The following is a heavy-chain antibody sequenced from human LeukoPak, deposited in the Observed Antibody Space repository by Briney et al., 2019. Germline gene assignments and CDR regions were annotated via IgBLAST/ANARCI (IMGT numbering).Heavy chain of an antibody. D-gene: IGHD3-10*01. CDR3: ASQKFGELSYYGGY. J-gene: IGHJ4*02. V-gene: IGHV3-66*04. Sequence: GGSLRLSCAASGFTVSSNYMSWVRQAPGKVLEWVSVIYSGGSTYYADSVRGRFTISRDNSKNTLYLQMNSLRAEDTAVYYCASQKFGELSYYGGYWGQGTLVTVSS. CDR1: GFTVSSNY. CDR2: IYSGGST.